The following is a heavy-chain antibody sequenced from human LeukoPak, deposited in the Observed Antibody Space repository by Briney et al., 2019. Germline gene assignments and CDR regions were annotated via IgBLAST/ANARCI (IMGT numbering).Heavy chain of an antibody. CDR2: IYPGDSDT. CDR3: ARRNYYDSSGYYFDY. D-gene: IGHD3-22*01. V-gene: IGHV5-51*01. CDR1: GYSFTSYW. J-gene: IGHJ4*02. Sequence: GESLKISCKGSGYSFTSYWIGWVRQMPGKGLEWTGIIYPGDSDTRYSPSFQGQVTISADKSISTAYLQWSSLQASDTAMYYCARRNYYDSSGYYFDYWGQGTLVTVSS.